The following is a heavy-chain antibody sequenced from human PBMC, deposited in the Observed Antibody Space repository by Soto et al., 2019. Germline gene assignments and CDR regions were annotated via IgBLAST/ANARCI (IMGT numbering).Heavy chain of an antibody. CDR1: GFSFSDHY. J-gene: IGHJ4*02. CDR3: AGDPYYYASNY. D-gene: IGHD3-10*01. CDR2: ISSTGTTI. V-gene: IGHV3-11*01. Sequence: PGGSLRLSCAASGFSFSDHYMTWIRQAPGKGLEWLSYISSTGTTIYYVDSVKGRFTVSRDNAKNSLYLQMNSLRAEDTAVYYCAGDPYYYASNYWGQGTLVTVSS.